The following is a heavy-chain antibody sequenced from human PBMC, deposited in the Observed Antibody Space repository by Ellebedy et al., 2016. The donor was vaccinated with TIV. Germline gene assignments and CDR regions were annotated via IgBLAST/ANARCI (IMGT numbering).Heavy chain of an antibody. Sequence: GESLKISCAASGFTFSDYAMSWVRQAPGKGLEWVANIKQDGSEKYYVDSVKGRFTISRDNAKNSLYLQMNSLRDEDTAVYFCTLNWNDSPVGGMDVWGQGTTVTVSS. CDR3: TLNWNDSPVGGMDV. D-gene: IGHD1-1*01. J-gene: IGHJ6*02. CDR1: GFTFSDYA. V-gene: IGHV3-7*01. CDR2: IKQDGSEK.